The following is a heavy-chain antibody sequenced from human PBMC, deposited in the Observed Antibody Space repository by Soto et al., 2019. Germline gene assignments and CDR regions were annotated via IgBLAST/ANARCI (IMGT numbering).Heavy chain of an antibody. CDR2: ISSSGSTI. V-gene: IGHV3-11*01. CDR1: GFTFSDYY. J-gene: IGHJ4*02. Sequence: PGGSLRLSCAASGFTFSDYYMSWIRQAPGKGLEWVSYISSSGSTIYYADSVKGRFTISRDNAKNSLYLQMNSLRAEDTAVYYCARELYRPPIVGATEGRFDYWGQGTLVTVSS. D-gene: IGHD1-26*01. CDR3: ARELYRPPIVGATEGRFDY.